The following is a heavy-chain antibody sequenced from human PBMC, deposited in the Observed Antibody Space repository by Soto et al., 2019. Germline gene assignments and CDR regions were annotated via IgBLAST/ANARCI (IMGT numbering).Heavy chain of an antibody. V-gene: IGHV3-30-3*01. CDR2: ISYDGSNK. D-gene: IGHD6-19*01. CDR3: ARDSTPYSSGWYYFDY. J-gene: IGHJ4*02. CDR1: GFTFSSYA. Sequence: GGSLRLSCAASGFTFSSYAMHWVRQAPGKGLEWVAVISYDGSNKYYADSVKGRFTISRDNSKNTLYLQMNSLRAEDTAVYYCARDSTPYSSGWYYFDYWGQGTLVTVSS.